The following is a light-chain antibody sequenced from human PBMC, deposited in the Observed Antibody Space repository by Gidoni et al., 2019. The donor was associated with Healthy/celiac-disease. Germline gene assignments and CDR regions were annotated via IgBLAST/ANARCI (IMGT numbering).Light chain of an antibody. V-gene: IGLV1-40*01. CDR1: SSNIGAGYE. CDR2: GNS. Sequence: QSVLTQPPSVSGAPGQRVTISCTGSSSNIGAGYEVPWYQQLPGTAPKLLIYGNSNRPSGVPDRFSGSKSGTSASLAITGLQAEDEADYYCQSYDSSLSVVVFGGGTKLTVL. CDR3: QSYDSSLSVVV. J-gene: IGLJ2*01.